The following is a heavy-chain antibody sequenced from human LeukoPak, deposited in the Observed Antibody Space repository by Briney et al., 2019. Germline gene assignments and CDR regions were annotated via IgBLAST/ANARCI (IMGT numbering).Heavy chain of an antibody. CDR2: IKRDASER. J-gene: IGHJ4*02. Sequence: PGGSLRLSCAASGFPFSDYWMTWVRQAPGMGLEWVANIKRDASERGYADSVKGRFTISRDNAKNSLYLQMNSLRAEDTAVYYCARIPRFLEWLLSPFHFDYWGQGTLATVSS. CDR3: ARIPRFLEWLLSPFHFDY. D-gene: IGHD3-3*01. V-gene: IGHV3-7*01. CDR1: GFPFSDYW.